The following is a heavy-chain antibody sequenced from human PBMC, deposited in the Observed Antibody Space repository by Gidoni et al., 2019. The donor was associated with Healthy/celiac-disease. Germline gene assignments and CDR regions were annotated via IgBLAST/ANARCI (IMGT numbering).Heavy chain of an antibody. V-gene: IGHV1-3*01. Sequence: QVQLVQSGAEVKKPGASLKVSCKASGYTFTSYAMHWVRQAPGQRLEWMGWINAGNGNTKYSQKFQGRVTITRDTSASTAYMELSSLRSEDTAVYYCARVGADYYMDVWGKGTTVTVSS. CDR1: GYTFTSYA. J-gene: IGHJ6*03. CDR2: INAGNGNT. CDR3: ARVGADYYMDV.